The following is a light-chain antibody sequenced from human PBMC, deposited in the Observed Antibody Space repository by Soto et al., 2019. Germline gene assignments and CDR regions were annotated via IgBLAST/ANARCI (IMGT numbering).Light chain of an antibody. CDR2: DAS. Sequence: EIVLTQSPATLSWSPGERATLSCRASQSVSSYLAWYQQKPGQAPRLLIYDASNRATGIPARFSGSGSGTDFTLTISSLVPEDFVVYYCQQRSNWSPITFGQGTRLEIK. V-gene: IGKV3-11*01. J-gene: IGKJ5*01. CDR3: QQRSNWSPIT. CDR1: QSVSSY.